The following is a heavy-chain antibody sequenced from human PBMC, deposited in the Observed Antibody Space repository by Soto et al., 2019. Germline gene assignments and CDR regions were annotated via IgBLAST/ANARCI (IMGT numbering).Heavy chain of an antibody. Sequence: ASVNVSCNASAYTFTSYAMHWVRQAPGQRLEWMGWINAGNGNTKYSQKFQGRVTITRDTSASTAYMELSSLRSEDTAVYYCAREHYDILTGYYLFDYWGQGTLVTVSS. V-gene: IGHV1-3*01. J-gene: IGHJ4*02. CDR1: AYTFTSYA. CDR3: AREHYDILTGYYLFDY. D-gene: IGHD3-9*01. CDR2: INAGNGNT.